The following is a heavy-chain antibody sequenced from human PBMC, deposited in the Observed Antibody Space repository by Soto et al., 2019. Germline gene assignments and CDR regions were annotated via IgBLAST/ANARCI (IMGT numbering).Heavy chain of an antibody. Sequence: QVQLIQSAGEVKKPGASVKVSCKASGYTFTNYVIHWIRQAPGQGLEWMAWISPLKGNTNYAQKVQGRVTVTTDTSTNTVYMHLSGLRSDDTAHYFCARSGEHPFDYWGQGSLVTVSS. D-gene: IGHD5-12*01. CDR2: ISPLKGNT. J-gene: IGHJ4*02. CDR1: GYTFTNYV. V-gene: IGHV1-18*01. CDR3: ARSGEHPFDY.